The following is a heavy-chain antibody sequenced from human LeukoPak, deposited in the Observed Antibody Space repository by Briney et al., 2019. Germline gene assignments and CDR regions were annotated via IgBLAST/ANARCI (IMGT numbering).Heavy chain of an antibody. CDR1: GGSISSGGYY. CDR2: VYVSGST. V-gene: IGHV4-61*02. J-gene: IGHJ4*02. D-gene: IGHD6-13*01. Sequence: ASETLSLTCTVSGGSISSGGYYWSWSRQPAGKGLEWIGRVYVSGSTDYNPSLKSRVTMSVDTSKNQFSLKLSSVTAADTAVYYCARRIYSSSYYFDYWGQGTLVTVSS. CDR3: ARRIYSSSYYFDY.